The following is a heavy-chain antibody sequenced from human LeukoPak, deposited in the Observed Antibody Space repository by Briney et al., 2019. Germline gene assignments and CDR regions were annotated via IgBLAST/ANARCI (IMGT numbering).Heavy chain of an antibody. Sequence: GGSLRLSCAASGFTFSSYWMSWVRQAPGKGLEWVANIKQDGSEKYYVDSVKGRFTISRDNAKNSLYLQMNSLRAEDTAVYYCARDISPLASGIQLYWGQGTLVTVSS. CDR3: ARDISPLASGIQLY. V-gene: IGHV3-7*03. J-gene: IGHJ4*02. CDR1: GFTFSSYW. D-gene: IGHD5-18*01. CDR2: IKQDGSEK.